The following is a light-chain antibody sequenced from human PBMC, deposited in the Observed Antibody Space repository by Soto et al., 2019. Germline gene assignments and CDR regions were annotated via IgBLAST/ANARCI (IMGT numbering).Light chain of an antibody. CDR2: DAS. CDR3: QQRYNWPPLT. V-gene: IGKV3-11*01. CDR1: QSVSHY. J-gene: IGKJ4*01. Sequence: IVLTQSPDTLSLSPGESATLSCRASQSVSHYLVWYQQKPGQAPRLLIYDASIRATGIPARFSGSGSGTDFTLSISSLEPEDSAVYYCQQRYNWPPLTFGGGTKVEIK.